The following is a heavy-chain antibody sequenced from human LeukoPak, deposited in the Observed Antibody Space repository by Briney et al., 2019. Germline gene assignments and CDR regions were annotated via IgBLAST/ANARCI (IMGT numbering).Heavy chain of an antibody. CDR2: ISSSGGST. Sequence: PGGSLRLSCSASGFTFSSYAMHWVRQAPGKGLEYVSAISSSGGSTYYADSVKGRFTISRDNSKNTLYLQMSSLRAEDTAVYYCVKGSSGYARRYFDYWGQGTLVTVSS. CDR3: VKGSSGYARRYFDY. D-gene: IGHD5-12*01. J-gene: IGHJ4*02. CDR1: GFTFSSYA. V-gene: IGHV3-64D*06.